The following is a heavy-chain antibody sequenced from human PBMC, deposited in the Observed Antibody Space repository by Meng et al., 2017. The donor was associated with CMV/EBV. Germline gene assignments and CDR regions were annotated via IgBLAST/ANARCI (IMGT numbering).Heavy chain of an antibody. CDR2: IYYSRST. V-gene: IGHV4-59*01. J-gene: IGHJ4*02. Sequence: GSLRLSCTVSGGSISSYYWSWIRQPPGKGLEWIGYIYYSRSTNYNPSLKSRVTISVDTSKNQFSLKLSSVTAADTAVYYCARGGSSSSETFDYWGQGTLVTVSS. CDR1: GGSISSYY. CDR3: ARGGSSSSETFDY. D-gene: IGHD6-6*01.